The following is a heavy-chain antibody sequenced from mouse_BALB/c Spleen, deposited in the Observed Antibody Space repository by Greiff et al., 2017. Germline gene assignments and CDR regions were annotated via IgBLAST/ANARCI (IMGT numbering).Heavy chain of an antibody. V-gene: IGHV5-6*01. CDR2: ISSGGSYT. Sequence: EVQRVESGGDLVKPGGSLKLSCAASGFTFSSYGMSWVRQTPDKRLEWVATISSGGSYTYYPDSVKGRFTISRDNAKNTLYLQMSSLKSEDTAMYYCARSTMITTGAMDYWGQGTSVTVSS. CDR1: GFTFSSYG. D-gene: IGHD2-4*01. J-gene: IGHJ4*01. CDR3: ARSTMITTGAMDY.